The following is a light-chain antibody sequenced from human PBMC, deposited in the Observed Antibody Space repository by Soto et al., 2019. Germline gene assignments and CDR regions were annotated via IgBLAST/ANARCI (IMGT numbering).Light chain of an antibody. J-gene: IGKJ1*01. CDR3: QQYNSYSGT. V-gene: IGKV1-5*01. Sequence: DIQMTQSPSTLSASVGDRVTITCRASQSISSWLAWYQQKPGKAPKLLIYDASSLESGVPSRFSGSGSATDFTLTISSLQPDDFASYYCQQYNSYSGTCGQGTKVEIK. CDR1: QSISSW. CDR2: DAS.